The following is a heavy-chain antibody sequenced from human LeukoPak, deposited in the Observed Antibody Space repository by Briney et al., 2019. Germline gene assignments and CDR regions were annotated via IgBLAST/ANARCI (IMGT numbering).Heavy chain of an antibody. D-gene: IGHD3-22*01. CDR1: GGSISSSSYY. V-gene: IGHV4-39*05. CDR2: IYYSGST. CDR3: AGRYYDSSGYYSPHDAFDI. J-gene: IGHJ3*02. Sequence: SETPSLTCTVSGGSISSSSYYWGWIRQPPGKGLEWIGSIYYSGSTYYDPSLKSRVAISVDTSKNQFSLKLSSVTAADTAVYYCAGRYYDSSGYYSPHDAFDIWGQGTMVTVSS.